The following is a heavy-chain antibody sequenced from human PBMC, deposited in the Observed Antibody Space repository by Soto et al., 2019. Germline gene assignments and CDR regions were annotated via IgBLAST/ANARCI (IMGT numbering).Heavy chain of an antibody. J-gene: IGHJ6*02. Sequence: ASVKVSCKASGYTFTSYCIGWVRQAPGQGLERMGWISAYNGNTNYAQKLQGRVTMTTDTSTSTAYMELRSLRSDDTAVYYCARESYSYYYGMDVWGQGTTVTVSS. CDR1: GYTFTSYC. D-gene: IGHD1-26*01. CDR2: ISAYNGNT. V-gene: IGHV1-18*01. CDR3: ARESYSYYYGMDV.